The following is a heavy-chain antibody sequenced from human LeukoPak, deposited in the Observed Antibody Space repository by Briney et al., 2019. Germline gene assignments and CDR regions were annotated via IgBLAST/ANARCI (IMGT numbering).Heavy chain of an antibody. CDR2: INPNTGVT. Sequence: ASLKVSCKASGYNFIAYYLVWVRQAPGQGLEWMGWINPNTGVTNYAQKFQGRITMTRDTPISTAYTELSSLRSDDTAMYYCARGQPSPLDYWGQGTLVTVSS. J-gene: IGHJ4*02. CDR1: GYNFIAYY. CDR3: ARGQPSPLDY. D-gene: IGHD1-14*01. V-gene: IGHV1-2*02.